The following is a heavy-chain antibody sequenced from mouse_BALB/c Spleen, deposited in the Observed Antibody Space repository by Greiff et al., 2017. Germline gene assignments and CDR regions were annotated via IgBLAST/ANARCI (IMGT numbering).Heavy chain of an antibody. J-gene: IGHJ4*01. V-gene: IGHV5-6*01. CDR2: ISSGGSYT. CDR1: GFTFSSYG. D-gene: IGHD2-2*01. Sequence: EVKLMESGGDLVKPGGSLKLSCAASGFTFSSYGMSWVRQTPDKRLEWVATISSGGSYTYYPDSVKGRVTISRDNAKNTLYLQMSSLKSEDTAMYYCARHPLRGYDDYAMDYWGQGTSVTVSS. CDR3: ARHPLRGYDDYAMDY.